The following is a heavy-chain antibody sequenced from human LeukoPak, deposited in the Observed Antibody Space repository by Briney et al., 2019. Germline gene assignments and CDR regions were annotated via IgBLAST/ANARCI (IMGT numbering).Heavy chain of an antibody. CDR3: ARDLTYDSSGYADY. J-gene: IGHJ4*02. CDR1: GYTLTGYY. CDR2: INPNSGGT. D-gene: IGHD3-22*01. V-gene: IGHV1-2*02. Sequence: SVTVSCKASGYTLTGYYMHWVRQAPGQGLEWMGWINPNSGGTNYAQKFQGRVTMTRDTSISTAYMELSRLRSDDTAVYYCARDLTYDSSGYADYWGQGTLVTVSS.